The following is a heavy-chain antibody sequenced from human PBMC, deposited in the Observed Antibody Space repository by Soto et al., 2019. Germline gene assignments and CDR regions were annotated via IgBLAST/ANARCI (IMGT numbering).Heavy chain of an antibody. CDR2: VKGDATER. CDR1: GLTFSVYW. D-gene: IGHD1-26*01. V-gene: IGHV3-7*03. CDR3: ATDLIVGAPSLYY. J-gene: IGHJ4*02. Sequence: EVQLVESGGGLVQPGGSLRLSCAASGLTFSVYWMTWVRQAPGKGLEWVANVKGDATERYYADSVRGRFTISRDNARNSVYLYMNSLRDDDTAVYYCATDLIVGAPSLYYWGQGALVTVSS.